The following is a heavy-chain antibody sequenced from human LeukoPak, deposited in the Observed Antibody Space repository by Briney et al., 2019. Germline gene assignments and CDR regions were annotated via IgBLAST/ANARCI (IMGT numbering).Heavy chain of an antibody. D-gene: IGHD6-13*01. CDR3: VRHGLGSSWFGFDY. V-gene: IGHV5-51*01. CDR2: IYPGDSDP. CDR1: GYSFTSNW. Sequence: GESLKISCKGSGYSFTSNWIGWVRQMPGKGLEWMGIIYPGDSDPRYSPSFQGQVTISADKSISTAYLQWSSLKASDSAMYYCVRHGLGSSWFGFDYWGQGTLLTVSS. J-gene: IGHJ4*02.